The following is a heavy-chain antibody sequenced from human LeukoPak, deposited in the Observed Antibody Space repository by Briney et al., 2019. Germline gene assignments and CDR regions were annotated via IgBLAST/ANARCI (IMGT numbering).Heavy chain of an antibody. CDR1: GGSFSSGGYY. J-gene: IGHJ4*02. CDR3: ARINNYNLSGPLDY. D-gene: IGHD1-1*01. V-gene: IGHV4-31*03. Sequence: SQTLSHTCTVSGGSFSSGGYYWSWIRQHPGKGLEWIGYIFYSGSTYYNPSLKSRVTLSVDTSKNQFSLKVRSVTAADTAVYYCARINNYNLSGPLDYWGQGTLVTVSS. CDR2: IFYSGST.